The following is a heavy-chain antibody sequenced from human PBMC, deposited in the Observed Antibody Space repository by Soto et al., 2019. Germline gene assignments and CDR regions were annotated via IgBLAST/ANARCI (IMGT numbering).Heavy chain of an antibody. CDR1: GYTFTSYG. V-gene: IGHV1-18*01. CDR3: ASYDPAYDAFDI. CDR2: ISAYNGNT. J-gene: IGHJ3*02. D-gene: IGHD3-22*01. Sequence: ASVKVSCKASGYTFTSYGISWVRQAPGQGLEWMGWISAYNGNTNYAQKLQGRVTMTTDTSTSTAYMELRGLRSDDTAVYYCASYDPAYDAFDIWGQGTMVTVS.